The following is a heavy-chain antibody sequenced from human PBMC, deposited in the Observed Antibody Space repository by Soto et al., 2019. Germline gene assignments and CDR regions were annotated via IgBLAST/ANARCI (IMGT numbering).Heavy chain of an antibody. CDR1: GYTFTSYG. CDR2: ISAYNGNT. V-gene: IGHV1-18*01. CDR3: ARAGYCSSTSCYSLLHY. J-gene: IGHJ4*02. Sequence: ASVKVSCKASGYTFTSYGISWVRQAPGQGLEWMGWISAYNGNTNYAQKFQGRVTITADESTSTAYMELGSLRSEDTAVYYCARAGYCSSTSCYSLLHYWGQGTLVTVSS. D-gene: IGHD2-2*01.